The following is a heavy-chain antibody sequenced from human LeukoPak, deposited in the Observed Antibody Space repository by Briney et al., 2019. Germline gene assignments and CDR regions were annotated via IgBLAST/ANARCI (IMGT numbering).Heavy chain of an antibody. CDR1: GFTFSTYS. J-gene: IGHJ6*02. V-gene: IGHV3-21*04. CDR3: AKDRSYYYGMDV. CDR2: ISSNNRYI. Sequence: GGSLRLPCAASGFTFSTYSMNWVRQAPGKGLEWVSSISSNNRYIYYADSVKGRFTISRDNAKNSLYLQMNSLRAEDTAVYYCAKDRSYYYGMDVWGQGTTVTVSS.